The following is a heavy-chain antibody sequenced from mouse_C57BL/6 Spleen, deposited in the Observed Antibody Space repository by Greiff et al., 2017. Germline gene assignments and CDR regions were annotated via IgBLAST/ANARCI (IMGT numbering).Heavy chain of an antibody. D-gene: IGHD1-1*01. CDR1: GFTFSSYA. CDR3: TRDDYYGSSLYYAMDY. J-gene: IGHJ4*01. Sequence: EVQLVESGEGLVKPGGSLKLSCAASGFTFSSYAMSWVRQTPEKRLEWVAYISSGGDYIYYADTVKGRFTISRDNARNTLYLQMSSLKSEDTAMXYCTRDDYYGSSLYYAMDYWGQGTSVTVSS. CDR2: ISSGGDYI. V-gene: IGHV5-9-1*02.